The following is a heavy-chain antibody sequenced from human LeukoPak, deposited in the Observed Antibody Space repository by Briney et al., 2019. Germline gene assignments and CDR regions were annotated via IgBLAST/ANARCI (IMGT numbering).Heavy chain of an antibody. J-gene: IGHJ3*02. Sequence: ASVKVSCKASGYTFTAYYIHWVRQAPGQGLEWVGRINPNSGDTNYAQKFQGRVTMTRDTSISTVYMELTGLRSDDTAVYYCARDVSGISSATDTFDMWGQGTVVTVSS. D-gene: IGHD1-14*01. CDR1: GYTFTAYY. V-gene: IGHV1-2*06. CDR3: ARDVSGISSATDTFDM. CDR2: INPNSGDT.